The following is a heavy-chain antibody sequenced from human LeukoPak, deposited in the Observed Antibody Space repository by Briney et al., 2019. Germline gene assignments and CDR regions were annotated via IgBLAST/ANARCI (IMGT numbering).Heavy chain of an antibody. CDR3: ARPITMIGVVQPDY. J-gene: IGHJ4*02. Sequence: PGGSLRLSCAASGFTFSDYYMSWIRQAPGKGLEWVSYISSSGGTIFYADSVKGRFTISRDNAKNSLYLQMNSLGAEDTAVYYCARPITMIGVVQPDYWGQGTLVTVSS. V-gene: IGHV3-11*04. CDR2: ISSSGGTI. D-gene: IGHD3-22*01. CDR1: GFTFSDYY.